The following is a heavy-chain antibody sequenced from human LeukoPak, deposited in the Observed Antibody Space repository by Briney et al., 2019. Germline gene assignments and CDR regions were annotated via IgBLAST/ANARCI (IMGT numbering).Heavy chain of an antibody. Sequence: AASVKASCKVSGYTPTELSMNWVRQAPGKGLEWMGRFDPEDGETIYTQKFQGRVTMTEDTPTDTAYMELTSLRSEDTAVYYCATDFYRGLQFDYWGQGTLVIVSS. D-gene: IGHD2/OR15-2a*01. V-gene: IGHV1-24*01. CDR2: FDPEDGET. CDR1: GYTPTELS. CDR3: ATDFYRGLQFDY. J-gene: IGHJ4*02.